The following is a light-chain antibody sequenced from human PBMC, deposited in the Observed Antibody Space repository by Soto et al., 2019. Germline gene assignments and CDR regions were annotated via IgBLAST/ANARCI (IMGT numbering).Light chain of an antibody. CDR2: EAS. CDR1: SSDVGGYNY. J-gene: IGLJ1*01. CDR3: SSYTSSSTPLV. Sequence: QSALTQPASVSGSPGQSITISCTGTSSDVGGYNYVSWYQQHPGKAPKLMIYEASNRPSGVSNRFSGSKSGNTASLTISGLQPEDEADYYCSSYTSSSTPLVFGTGTKVTGL. V-gene: IGLV2-14*01.